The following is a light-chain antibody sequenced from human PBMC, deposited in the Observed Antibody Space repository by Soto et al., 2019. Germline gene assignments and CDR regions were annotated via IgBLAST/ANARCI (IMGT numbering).Light chain of an antibody. CDR2: AAS. Sequence: DIQMTRCPSSLSSSVVDRVTITFLASQSINSYLNWYQQKPGRAPKLLIYAASSLQSGVPSRFSGSGSGTDFTLTISSLQPEDFTTYYCQQSHSAPLTFGQGTKVDIK. CDR1: QSINSY. CDR3: QQSHSAPLT. V-gene: IGKV1-39*01. J-gene: IGKJ1*01.